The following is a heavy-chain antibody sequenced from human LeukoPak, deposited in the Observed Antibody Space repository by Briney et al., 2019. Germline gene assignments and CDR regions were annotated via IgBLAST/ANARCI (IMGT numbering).Heavy chain of an antibody. J-gene: IGHJ5*02. D-gene: IGHD6-19*01. Sequence: SETLSLTCTVSGGSISSSSYYWGWIRQPPGKGLEWIGSIYYSGSTYYNPSLKSRVTISVDTSKNQFSLKLCSVTAADTAVYYCARQHSSGWYAGWFDPWGQGTLVTVSS. V-gene: IGHV4-39*07. CDR2: IYYSGST. CDR1: GGSISSSSYY. CDR3: ARQHSSGWYAGWFDP.